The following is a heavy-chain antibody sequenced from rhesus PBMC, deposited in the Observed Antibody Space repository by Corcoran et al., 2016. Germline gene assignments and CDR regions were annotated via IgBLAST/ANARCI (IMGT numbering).Heavy chain of an antibody. CDR1: GGSISSNY. CDR2: ITSSSGST. Sequence: QLQLQESGPGLVKPSETLSLTCAVSGGSISSNYWSWIRQPPGKGLEWIGHITSSSGSTDYNPSLKSRVTISTDTSKNQFSRNLSSVTAADTAVYYCARHAAGPERFDVWGPGVLVTVSS. CDR3: ARHAAGPERFDV. V-gene: IGHV4-173*01. J-gene: IGHJ5-1*01. D-gene: IGHD6-13*01.